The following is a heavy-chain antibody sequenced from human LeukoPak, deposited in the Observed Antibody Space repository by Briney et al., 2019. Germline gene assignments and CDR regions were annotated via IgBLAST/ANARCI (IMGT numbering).Heavy chain of an antibody. CDR3: AIADCSGGTCHGFDI. J-gene: IGHJ3*02. Sequence: PPETLSLTCSVSGGSISSYSWSWIRQPPGKGLECIGYIYYSGSTNYNPSLKSRVTTSVDTSKNQFSLKLSSVTAADTAVYYCAIADCSGGTCHGFDIWGQGTMVTVSS. CDR1: GGSISSYS. CDR2: IYYSGST. D-gene: IGHD2-15*01. V-gene: IGHV4-59*08.